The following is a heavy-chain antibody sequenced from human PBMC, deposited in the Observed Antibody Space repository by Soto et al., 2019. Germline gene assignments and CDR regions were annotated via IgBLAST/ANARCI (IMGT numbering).Heavy chain of an antibody. J-gene: IGHJ6*02. CDR1: GGSISSGDYY. D-gene: IGHD2-2*01. V-gene: IGHV4-30-4*01. CDR2: IYYSGST. Sequence: SETLSLTCTVSGGSISSGDYYWSWIRQPPGKGLEWIGYIYYSGSTYYNPSLKSRVTISVDTSKNQFSLKLSSVTAADTAVYYCARLVPAMEYGMDVWGQGTTVTVSS. CDR3: ARLVPAMEYGMDV.